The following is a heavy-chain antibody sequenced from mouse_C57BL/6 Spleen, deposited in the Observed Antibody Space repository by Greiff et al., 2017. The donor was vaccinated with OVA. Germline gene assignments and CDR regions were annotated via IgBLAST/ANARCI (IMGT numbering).Heavy chain of an antibody. Sequence: VQLQQPGAELVKPGASVKLSCKASGYTFTSYWMHWVKQRPGQGLEWIGMIHPNSGSTNYNEKFKSKATLTVDKSSSTAYMQLSSLTSEDSAVYYCARPHYYGSSWYFDVWGTGTTVTVSS. D-gene: IGHD1-1*01. CDR3: ARPHYYGSSWYFDV. J-gene: IGHJ1*03. V-gene: IGHV1-64*01. CDR2: IHPNSGST. CDR1: GYTFTSYW.